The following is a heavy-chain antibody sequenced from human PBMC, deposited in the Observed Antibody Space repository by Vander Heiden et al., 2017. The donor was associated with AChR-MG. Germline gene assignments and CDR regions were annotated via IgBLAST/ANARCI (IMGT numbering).Heavy chain of an antibody. CDR1: GYTFTDYT. J-gene: IGHJ4*02. V-gene: IGHV1-3*01. Sequence: QVQPVQSGAEVKKPGAPVKVSCKASGYTFTDYTMQWVRQAPGQRLEWMGWINAGRGNTKYSQKFQGRVTITRDTSASTAYMELSSLRSEDTAVYYCAREAYLVGAAHFEYWGQGTLVTVSS. CDR3: AREAYLVGAAHFEY. D-gene: IGHD1-26*01. CDR2: INAGRGNT.